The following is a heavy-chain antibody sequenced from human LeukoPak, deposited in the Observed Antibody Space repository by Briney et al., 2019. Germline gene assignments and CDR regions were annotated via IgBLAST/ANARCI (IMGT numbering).Heavy chain of an antibody. CDR2: ISSSSSYI. J-gene: IGHJ6*03. V-gene: IGHV3-21*01. CDR3: AKGSESGYSYGYYYYYYMDV. D-gene: IGHD5-18*01. CDR1: GFTFNTYN. Sequence: PGGSLRLSCAGSGFTFNTYNMNWVRQAPGKGLEWVSSISSSSSYIYYADSVKGRFTISRDNAKNSLYLQMNSLRAEDTAVYYCAKGSESGYSYGYYYYYYMDVWGKGTTVTVSS.